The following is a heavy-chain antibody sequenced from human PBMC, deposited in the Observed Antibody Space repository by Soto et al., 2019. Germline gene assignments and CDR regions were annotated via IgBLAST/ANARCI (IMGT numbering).Heavy chain of an antibody. CDR1: XXXFASXA. D-gene: IGHD3-3*01. J-gene: IGHJ4*02. V-gene: IGHV3-23*04. Sequence: DVRLAESGGGLVQPXGXLXLSCTXSXXXFASXAXXXVRXAPGKGLEWVATISGSDGKTYYADSVKGRFSISRDTSRNTLYLQMNSLRADDTAIYYCAKWSYLDYWGQGTRVTVSS. CDR3: AKWSYLDY. CDR2: ISGSDGKT.